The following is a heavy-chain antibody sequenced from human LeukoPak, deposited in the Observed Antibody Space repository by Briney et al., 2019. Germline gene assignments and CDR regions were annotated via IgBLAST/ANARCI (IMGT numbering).Heavy chain of an antibody. V-gene: IGHV3-23*01. CDR3: ARDRRYASFDN. D-gene: IGHD1-1*01. Sequence: GGSLRLSCAGSGFTFSTYGMSWVRQAPGKGLEWVSAISGSGYNTYYSDSVKGRFTISRDNPKNTLYLQMNNLRVEDTAIYYCARDRRYASFDNWGQGTLVTVSS. J-gene: IGHJ4*02. CDR1: GFTFSTYG. CDR2: ISGSGYNT.